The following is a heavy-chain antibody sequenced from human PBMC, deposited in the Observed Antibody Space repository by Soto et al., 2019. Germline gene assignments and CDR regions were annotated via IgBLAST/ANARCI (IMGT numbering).Heavy chain of an antibody. D-gene: IGHD3-10*01. V-gene: IGHV6-1*01. J-gene: IGHJ5*02. CDR3: AKAPELQGDWFDP. CDR2: TYYRSKWYN. CDR1: GDSVSSNSAA. Sequence: SQTLSLTCAISGDSVSSNSAAWNWIRQSPSRGLEWLGRTYYRSKWYNDYEVSVKSRITINPDTSKNQFSLQLNSVTPEDTVVYYCAKAPELQGDWFDPWGQGTLVTVSS.